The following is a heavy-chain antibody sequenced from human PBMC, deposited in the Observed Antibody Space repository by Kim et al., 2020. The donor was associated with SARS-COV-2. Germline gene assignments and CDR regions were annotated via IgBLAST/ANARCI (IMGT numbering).Heavy chain of an antibody. J-gene: IGHJ4*02. V-gene: IGHV4-59*08. Sequence: NPSLKCGVTISEATTKNQFSLKLSTVTAADTAVYYCARHFTGYGGNSFNYWGQGTLVTVSS. CDR3: ARHFTGYGGNSFNY. D-gene: IGHD2-21*02.